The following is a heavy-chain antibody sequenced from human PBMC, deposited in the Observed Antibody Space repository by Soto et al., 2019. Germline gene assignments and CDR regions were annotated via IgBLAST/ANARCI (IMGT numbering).Heavy chain of an antibody. CDR3: ARGGGRRDWYFDL. Sequence: QVQLVESGGGVVQPGRSLRLSCAASGFTFSSYAMHWVRQAPGKGLEWVAVISYDGSNKYYADSVKGRFTISRDNSKNTLYLQMNSLRAEDTAGYYCARGGGRRDWYFDLWGRGTLVTVSS. CDR2: ISYDGSNK. CDR1: GFTFSSYA. V-gene: IGHV3-30-3*01. D-gene: IGHD3-16*01. J-gene: IGHJ2*01.